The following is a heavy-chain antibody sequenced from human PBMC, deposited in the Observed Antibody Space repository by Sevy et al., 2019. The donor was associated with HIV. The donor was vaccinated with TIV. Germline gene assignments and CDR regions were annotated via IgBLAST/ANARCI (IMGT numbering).Heavy chain of an antibody. D-gene: IGHD6-19*01. CDR1: GFTFSSYS. J-gene: IGHJ4*02. V-gene: IGHV3-21*01. Sequence: GGSLRLSCAASGFTFSSYSMNWVRQAPGKGLEWVSSISSSSSYIYYADSVKGRFTISRDNAKNSLYLQMNSLRAEDSAVYYCARDRGEAVADYWGQGTLVTVSS. CDR3: ARDRGEAVADY. CDR2: ISSSSSYI.